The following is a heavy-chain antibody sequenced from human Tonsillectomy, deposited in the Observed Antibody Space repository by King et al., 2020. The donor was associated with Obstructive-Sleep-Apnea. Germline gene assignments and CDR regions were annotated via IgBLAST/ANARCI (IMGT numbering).Heavy chain of an antibody. J-gene: IGHJ4*02. D-gene: IGHD3-22*01. CDR1: GVSISTNY. Sequence: QLQESGPGLVKPSDTLSLTCAVSGVSISTNYWSWIRQPPGKGLEWIGYIHYSGSTENNPSLESRVTISLAKPKNQFSLKLSSVTAADKAVYYCAKARQGLGRSGYYVDYWGQGTLVTVSS. V-gene: IGHV4-59*01. CDR3: AKARQGLGRSGYYVDY. CDR2: IHYSGST.